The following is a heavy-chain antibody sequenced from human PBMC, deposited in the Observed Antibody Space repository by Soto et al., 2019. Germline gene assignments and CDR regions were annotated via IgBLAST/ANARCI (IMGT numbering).Heavy chain of an antibody. D-gene: IGHD3-3*01. CDR2: ISSSSSYI. CDR1: GFTFSSYS. Sequence: GGSLRLSCAASGFTFSSYSMNWVRQAPGKGLEWVSSISSSSSYIYYADSVKGRFTISRDNAKNSLYLQMNSLRAEDTAVYYCARDAYDFWSGYLVPGMDVWGQGTTVTVSS. CDR3: ARDAYDFWSGYLVPGMDV. V-gene: IGHV3-21*01. J-gene: IGHJ6*02.